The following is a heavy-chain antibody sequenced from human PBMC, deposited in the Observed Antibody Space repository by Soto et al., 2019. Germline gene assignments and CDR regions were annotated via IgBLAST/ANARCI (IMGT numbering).Heavy chain of an antibody. Sequence: QVQLVESGGGVAQPGRSLRLSCAVSGFTFSDYGMHWVRQAPGKGLEWVAVVSYDGSYKYYADSVKGRFTVSRDLSGNTLFLQMHSLRLEDTAVYFCAKEMYPRTVLDSSSPWGDYWGQGNLVAVSS. CDR2: VSYDGSYK. D-gene: IGHD6-6*01. J-gene: IGHJ4*02. CDR1: GFTFSDYG. V-gene: IGHV3-30*18. CDR3: AKEMYPRTVLDSSSPWGDY.